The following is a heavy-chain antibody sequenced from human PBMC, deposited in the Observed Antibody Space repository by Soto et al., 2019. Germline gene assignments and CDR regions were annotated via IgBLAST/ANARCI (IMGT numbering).Heavy chain of an antibody. J-gene: IGHJ6*02. CDR3: ARDQGLAAAGYYYYYGMDV. D-gene: IGHD6-13*01. V-gene: IGHV1-2*04. CDR2: INPNSGGT. CDR1: GYTFTVYY. Sequence: GASVKVSCKASGYTFTVYYMHGVGQSPLRGREWMGWINPNSGGTNYAQKFQGWVTMTRDTSISTAYMELSRLRSDDTAVYYCARDQGLAAAGYYYYYGMDVWGQGTTVTVSS.